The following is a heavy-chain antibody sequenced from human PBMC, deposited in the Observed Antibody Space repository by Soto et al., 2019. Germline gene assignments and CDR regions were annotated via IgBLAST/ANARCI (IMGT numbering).Heavy chain of an antibody. V-gene: IGHV3-30*18. Sequence: QVQLVESGGGVVQPGRSLRLSCAASGFTFSSYGMHWVRQAPGKGLEWVAVISYDGSNKYYADSVKGRFTISRDNSKNTLYLQMNSLRAEDTAVYYCAKVTPTWRWGQGALVTVS. CDR1: GFTFSSYG. CDR3: AKVTPTWR. CDR2: ISYDGSNK. J-gene: IGHJ4*02.